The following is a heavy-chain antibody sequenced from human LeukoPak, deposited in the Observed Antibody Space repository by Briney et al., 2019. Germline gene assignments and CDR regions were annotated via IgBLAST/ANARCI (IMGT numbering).Heavy chain of an antibody. J-gene: IGHJ4*01. Sequence: PGGSLRLSCTGSGFIFGDFAVSWFRQAPGKGLEWVGSISGTVYGATTEYAASVKGRFTISRDDSKSIAYLQMNSLKTEDKAVYYCTRDLKAGNRGYWGQGTLVTVSS. CDR2: ISGTVYGATT. D-gene: IGHD6-19*01. CDR3: TRDLKAGNRGY. CDR1: GFIFGDFA. V-gene: IGHV3-49*03.